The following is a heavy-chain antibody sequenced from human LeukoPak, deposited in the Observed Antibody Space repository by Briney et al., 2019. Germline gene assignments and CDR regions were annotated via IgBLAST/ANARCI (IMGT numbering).Heavy chain of an antibody. CDR2: IFHTGST. J-gene: IGHJ5*02. CDR1: GDSISSNYW. Sequence: SGTLSLTCTVSGDSISSNYWWTWVRQPPGKGLEWIGEIFHTGSTNYNPSLKSRVTISVDTSKNQFSLKLSSVTAADTAVYYCARARRQIGGYCSGGSCLRGSWFDPWGQGTLVTVSS. V-gene: IGHV4-4*02. CDR3: ARARRQIGGYCSGGSCLRGSWFDP. D-gene: IGHD2-15*01.